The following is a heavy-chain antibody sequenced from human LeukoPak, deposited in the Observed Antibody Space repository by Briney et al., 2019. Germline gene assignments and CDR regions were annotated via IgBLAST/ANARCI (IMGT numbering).Heavy chain of an antibody. CDR3: ARDDELWGGYPYMDV. Sequence: SVKVSCEASGGTFSSYAINWVRQAPGQGLEWMGRIIPIFTSPNYAQKFQGRVTMTTDESTTTPYMQLSSLRSEDTAVYYCARDDELWGGYPYMDVWGMGTTVIVSS. CDR2: IIPIFTSP. J-gene: IGHJ6*03. V-gene: IGHV1-69*05. D-gene: IGHD3-3*01. CDR1: GGTFSSYA.